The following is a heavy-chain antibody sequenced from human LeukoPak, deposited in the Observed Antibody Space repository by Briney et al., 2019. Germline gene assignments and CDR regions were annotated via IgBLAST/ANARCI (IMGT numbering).Heavy chain of an antibody. Sequence: GGSLRLSCTASGFTFSGAWMTWVRQAPGKGLEWVAHIREDGTEKNYVDSVKGRFTISRDNAKNTQYLQMDDLRAEDTAVYYCARSGGGGAFDIWGQGTMVTVSS. D-gene: IGHD1-26*01. CDR3: ARSGGGGAFDI. J-gene: IGHJ3*02. CDR1: GFTFSGAW. V-gene: IGHV3-7*01. CDR2: IREDGTEK.